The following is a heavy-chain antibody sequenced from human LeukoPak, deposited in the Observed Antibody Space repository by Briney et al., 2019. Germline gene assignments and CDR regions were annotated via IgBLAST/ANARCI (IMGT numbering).Heavy chain of an antibody. Sequence: GGSLRLSCAASGFTFSSYAMSWVRQAPGKGLEWVSAISGSGGSTYYADSVKGRFTISRDNLKNTLYLQMNSLRAEDTAVYYCASRITMVRGVITSHMRNDAFDIWGQGTMVTVSS. CDR2: ISGSGGST. J-gene: IGHJ3*02. CDR1: GFTFSSYA. V-gene: IGHV3-23*01. D-gene: IGHD3-10*01. CDR3: ASRITMVRGVITSHMRNDAFDI.